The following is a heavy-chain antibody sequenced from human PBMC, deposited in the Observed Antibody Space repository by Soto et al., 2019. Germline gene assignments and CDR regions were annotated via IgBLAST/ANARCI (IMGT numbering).Heavy chain of an antibody. CDR3: AREGRGKKAGYNGLVSLGY. D-gene: IGHD2-2*02. CDR1: GSRFSNYV. CDR2: IIPIFNST. J-gene: IGHJ4*02. Sequence: QVQLVQSGAEVKTPGSSLKVSCKVSGSRFSNYVISWVRQAPGHVLEWLGRIIPIFNSTKYAQNFQGRVTITADKSTSTASLELSSLRSDDTAVYYCAREGRGKKAGYNGLVSLGYWGQGTLVTVSS. V-gene: IGHV1-69*06.